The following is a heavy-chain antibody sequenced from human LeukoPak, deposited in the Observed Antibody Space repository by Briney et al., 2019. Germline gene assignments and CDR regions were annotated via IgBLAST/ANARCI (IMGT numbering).Heavy chain of an antibody. CDR2: ISGSGGDT. CDR1: GFTFSSYE. J-gene: IGHJ4*02. Sequence: PGGSLRLSCAASGFTFSSYEMNWVRQAPGKGLEWVSGISGSGGDTYYADSVQGRFTISRDNSKRTLYLQMNSLRVDDTAVYFCAKAGICSSGSCLHGLYDYWGQGALVTVSS. CDR3: AKAGICSSGSCLHGLYDY. V-gene: IGHV3-23*01. D-gene: IGHD2-15*01.